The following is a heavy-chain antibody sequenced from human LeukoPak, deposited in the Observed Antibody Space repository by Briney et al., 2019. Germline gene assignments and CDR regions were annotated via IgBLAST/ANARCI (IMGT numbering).Heavy chain of an antibody. D-gene: IGHD3-10*01. V-gene: IGHV3-23*01. CDR3: VRAPRNLITGSYDV. CDR2: IAVSGDT. CDR1: GFTFSSYA. J-gene: IGHJ3*01. Sequence: SGGSLRLSCEASGFTFSSYAMTWVRQPPGKGLEWVSSIAVSGDTHYAESVKGRFTISRDNNGNSLFLRMKSLAVEDTALYYCVRAPRNLITGSYDVWGKGTLVAVSS.